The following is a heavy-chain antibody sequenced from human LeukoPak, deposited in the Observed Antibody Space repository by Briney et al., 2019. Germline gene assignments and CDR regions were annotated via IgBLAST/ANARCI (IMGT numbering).Heavy chain of an antibody. Sequence: ASVKVSCKASGYSFTNHAIHWVRQAPGQRLEWMGWINVANGNTKYSQMLQGRVTISRDTSANTAYMELSSLRSEDTAVYYCARRDRRHFDYWGQGTLVTVSS. CDR1: GYSFTNHA. V-gene: IGHV1-3*01. J-gene: IGHJ4*02. D-gene: IGHD3-22*01. CDR3: ARRDRRHFDY. CDR2: INVANGNT.